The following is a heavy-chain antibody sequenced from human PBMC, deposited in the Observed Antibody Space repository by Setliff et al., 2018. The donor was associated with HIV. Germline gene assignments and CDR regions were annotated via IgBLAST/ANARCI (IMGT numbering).Heavy chain of an antibody. CDR2: IHSSGSA. CDR1: GDSINNYY. J-gene: IGHJ4*02. D-gene: IGHD6-19*01. V-gene: IGHV4-4*07. CDR3: ARELEYSSGWFLVDY. Sequence: SETLSLTCTVSGDSINNYYWNWIRQPAGKGLEWIGRIHSSGSANYSPSLESRVTMSIDASKSQFSLRLTSVTAADTAVYYCARELEYSSGWFLVDYWGQGALVTVSS.